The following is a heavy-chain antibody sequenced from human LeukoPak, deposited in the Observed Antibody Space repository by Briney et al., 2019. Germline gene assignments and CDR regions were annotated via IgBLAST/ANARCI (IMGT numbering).Heavy chain of an antibody. CDR2: INYSGGT. CDR3: ARGNSDGKREDY. J-gene: IGHJ4*02. V-gene: IGHV4-31*03. CDR1: GGSIASGGYY. D-gene: IGHD2-15*01. Sequence: SQTLSLTCTVSGGSIASGGYYWSWIRQHPGKGLEWIGFINYSGGTYYNPSLKSRVTISRDTSRNQFSLKLSSVTAADTAVYYCARGNSDGKREDYWGPGTLLTVSS.